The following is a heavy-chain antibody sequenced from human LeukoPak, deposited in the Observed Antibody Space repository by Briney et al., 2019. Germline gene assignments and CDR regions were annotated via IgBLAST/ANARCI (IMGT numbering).Heavy chain of an antibody. CDR3: ARERNYDILTGYYRNNYFDY. V-gene: IGHV3-30*02. CDR2: IRYDGSNK. D-gene: IGHD3-9*01. CDR1: GFTFSSYG. Sequence: GGSLRLSCAASGFTFSSYGMHWVRQAPGKGLEWVAFIRYDGSNKYYADSVKGRFTISRDNSKNTLYLQMNSLRAEDTAVYYCARERNYDILTGYYRNNYFDYWGQGTLVTVSS. J-gene: IGHJ4*02.